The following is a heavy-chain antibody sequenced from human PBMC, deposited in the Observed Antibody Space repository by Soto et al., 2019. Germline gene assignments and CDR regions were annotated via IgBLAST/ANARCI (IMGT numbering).Heavy chain of an antibody. Sequence: GGSLRLSCAASGFTFSSYGMHWVRQAPGKGLEWVAVIWYDGSNKYYADSVKGRFTISRDNSKNTLYLQMNSLRAEDTAVYYCARRGSTSRGGRITIFGVDSNYYYYYMDVWGKGTTVTVSS. CDR1: GFTFSSYG. V-gene: IGHV3-33*01. CDR2: IWYDGSNK. J-gene: IGHJ6*03. CDR3: ARRGSTSRGGRITIFGVDSNYYYYYMDV. D-gene: IGHD3-3*01.